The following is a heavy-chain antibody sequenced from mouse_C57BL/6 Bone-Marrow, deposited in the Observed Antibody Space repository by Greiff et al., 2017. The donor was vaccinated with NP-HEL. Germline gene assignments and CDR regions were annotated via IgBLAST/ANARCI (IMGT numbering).Heavy chain of an antibody. V-gene: IGHV2-5*01. Sequence: QVQLQQSGPGLVQPSQSLSITCTVSGFSLTSYGVHWVRQSPGKGLEWLGVIWRGGSTDYNAAFMSRLSITKDNSKSQVFFKMNSLQADDTAIYYCANDYDYDGGLYYYAMDYWGQGTSVTVSS. CDR3: ANDYDYDGGLYYYAMDY. CDR2: IWRGGST. J-gene: IGHJ4*01. D-gene: IGHD2-4*01. CDR1: GFSLTSYG.